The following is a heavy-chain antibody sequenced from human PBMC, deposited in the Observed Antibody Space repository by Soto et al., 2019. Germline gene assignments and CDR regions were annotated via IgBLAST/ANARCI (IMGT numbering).Heavy chain of an antibody. CDR2: IKQDGSEK. J-gene: IGHJ6*02. CDR3: AREGRTTVRRRHYYYYGMDV. Sequence: EVQLVESGGGLVQPGGSLRLSCAASGFTFSSYWMSWVRQAPGKGLEWVANIKQDGSEKYYVDSVKGRFTISRDNAKNSLYLQMNSLRAQDTAVYYCAREGRTTVRRRHYYYYGMDVWGQGTTVTVSS. CDR1: GFTFSSYW. V-gene: IGHV3-7*05. D-gene: IGHD4-17*01.